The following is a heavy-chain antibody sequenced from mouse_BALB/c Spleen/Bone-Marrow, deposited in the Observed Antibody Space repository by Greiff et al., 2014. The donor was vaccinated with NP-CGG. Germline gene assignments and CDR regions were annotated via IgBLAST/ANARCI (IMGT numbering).Heavy chain of an antibody. Sequence: VQLQQSGAELAKPGASVKMSCKASGYTFTSYWMHWVKHRPGQGLEWIGYINPSTGYTEYNQKFKDKATLTADKSSSTAYMQLSSLTSEDSAVYYCARLGDYDAFAYWGQGTLVTVSA. V-gene: IGHV1-7*01. J-gene: IGHJ3*01. CDR3: ARLGDYDAFAY. D-gene: IGHD2-4*01. CDR2: INPSTGYT. CDR1: GYTFTSYW.